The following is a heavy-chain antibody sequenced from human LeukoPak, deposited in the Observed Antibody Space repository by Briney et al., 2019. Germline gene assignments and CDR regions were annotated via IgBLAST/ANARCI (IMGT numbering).Heavy chain of an antibody. D-gene: IGHD1-26*01. CDR2: ISGSGGST. J-gene: IGHJ4*02. V-gene: IGHV3-23*01. CDR3: AKAWSKVGATQCLDY. CDR1: GFTFSSYA. Sequence: PGGSLRLSCAASGFTFSSYAMSWVRQAPGKGLEWVSAISGSGGSTYYADSVKGRFTISRDNSKNTLYLQMNSLRAEDTAVYYCAKAWSKVGATQCLDYWGQGTLVTVSS.